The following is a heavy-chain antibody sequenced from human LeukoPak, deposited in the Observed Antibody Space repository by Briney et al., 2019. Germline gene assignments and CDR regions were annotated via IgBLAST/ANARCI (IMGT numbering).Heavy chain of an antibody. CDR1: ALTFSSYN. V-gene: IGHV3-48*01. J-gene: IGHJ4*02. CDR2: ISSSGSSI. D-gene: IGHD3-10*01. Sequence: GGSLRLSCAASALTFSSYNMNWVRQAPGKGLDWVSFISSSGSSITCADSVKGRFTISRDNVKNSLYLQLNSLRAEDTAVYYCVRRKANSDGEFDYWGQGTLVTVSS. CDR3: VRRKANSDGEFDY.